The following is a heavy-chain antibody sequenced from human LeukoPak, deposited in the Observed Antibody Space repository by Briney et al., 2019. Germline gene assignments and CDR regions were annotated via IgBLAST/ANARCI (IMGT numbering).Heavy chain of an antibody. CDR3: ASAPRRTGIRSDS. CDR2: ITGSGAST. Sequence: GGSLRLSCAASGFTFSSYAMSWVRQAPGKGLEWVSAITGSGASTYYADSVKGRFTISRDNSNNALYLQMNSLRAEDTAVYYCASAPRRTGIRSDSWGQGTLVTVSS. V-gene: IGHV3-23*01. D-gene: IGHD1-1*01. J-gene: IGHJ4*02. CDR1: GFTFSSYA.